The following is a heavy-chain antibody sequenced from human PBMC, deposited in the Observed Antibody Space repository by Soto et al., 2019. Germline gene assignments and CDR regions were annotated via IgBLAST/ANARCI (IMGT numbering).Heavy chain of an antibody. CDR2: MDYRGRT. CDR3: ARHKRITVVGVAPIRGIFDY. Sequence: QVPLHEAGPGQGKPSGTLSLDWRGFGCSMGSSSYLWAWTRPALGEGMEWIGGMDYRGRTYYNPSPKSRVITSGDTAKNKFSLKLNSVTAAETAVYYCARHKRITVVGVAPIRGIFDYWGKGDLVTVPS. J-gene: IGHJ4*02. D-gene: IGHD3-3*01. CDR1: GCSMGSSSYL. V-gene: IGHV4-39*01.